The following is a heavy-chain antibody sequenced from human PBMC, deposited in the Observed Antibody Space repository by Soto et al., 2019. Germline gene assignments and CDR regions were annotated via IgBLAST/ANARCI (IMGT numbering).Heavy chain of an antibody. J-gene: IGHJ4*02. CDR1: GGSISSYY. V-gene: IGHV4-59*08. D-gene: IGHD2-2*01. CDR3: ASRYGSTFDY. CDR2: IYYSGST. Sequence: QVQLQESGPGLVKPSETLSLTCTVSGGSISSYYWSWIRQPPGKGLEWIGYIYYSGSTNYNPSLKSGVTIPVATSKNQFSPTLSSVSAADTAVYYCASRYGSTFDYWGQGTLVTVSS.